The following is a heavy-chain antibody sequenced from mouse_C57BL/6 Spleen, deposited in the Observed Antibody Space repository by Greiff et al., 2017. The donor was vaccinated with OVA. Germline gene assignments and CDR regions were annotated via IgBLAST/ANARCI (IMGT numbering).Heavy chain of an antibody. J-gene: IGHJ4*01. Sequence: EVKLMESGGGLVKPGGSLKLSCAASGFTFSDYGMHWVRQAPEKGLEWVAYISSGSSTIYYADTVKGRFTISRDNAKNTLFLQMTSLRSEDTAMYYCARHIYYDYDGYAMDYWGQGTSVTVSS. V-gene: IGHV5-17*01. CDR2: ISSGSSTI. CDR3: ARHIYYDYDGYAMDY. CDR1: GFTFSDYG. D-gene: IGHD2-4*01.